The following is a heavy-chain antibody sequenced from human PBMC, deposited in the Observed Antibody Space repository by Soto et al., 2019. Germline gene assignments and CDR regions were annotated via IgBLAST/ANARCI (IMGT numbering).Heavy chain of an antibody. CDR1: GYTFTSYD. D-gene: IGHD3-3*01. CDR2: MNPNSGNT. J-gene: IGHJ6*02. Sequence: QVQLVQSGAEVKKPGASVKVSCKASGYTFTSYDINWVRQATGQGLEWMGWMNPNSGNTGYAQKFQGRVTMTRNTSISTAYMEVSSLRSEETAVYYCARGTNYDFGSGPLPTYYYYGMDVWGQGTTVTVSS. V-gene: IGHV1-8*01. CDR3: ARGTNYDFGSGPLPTYYYYGMDV.